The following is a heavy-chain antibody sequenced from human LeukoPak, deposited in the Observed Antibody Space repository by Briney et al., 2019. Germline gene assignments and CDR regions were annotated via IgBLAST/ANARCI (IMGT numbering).Heavy chain of an antibody. CDR2: IYYSGST. D-gene: IGHD1-26*01. J-gene: IGHJ4*02. Sequence: SETLSLTCTVSGGSISSSSYYWGWIRQPPGKGLEWIGSIYYSGSTYYNPSLKSRVTISVDTSKNQFSLKLSSVTAADTVVYYCARHVPIGGSYTVDYWGQGTLVTVSP. CDR3: ARHVPIGGSYTVDY. V-gene: IGHV4-39*01. CDR1: GGSISSSSYY.